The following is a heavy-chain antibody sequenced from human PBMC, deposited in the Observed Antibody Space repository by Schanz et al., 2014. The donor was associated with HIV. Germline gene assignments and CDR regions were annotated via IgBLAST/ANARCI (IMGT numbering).Heavy chain of an antibody. V-gene: IGHV3-23*01. CDR2: ITDSGDKT. Sequence: EVQLLESGGGLVQAGGSLRLSCAASGFTFKSYAMTWVRQAPGKGLQWVSSITDSGDKTDYTDSVKGRFTISRDNSRNTLLLQMDSLRVDDTAVYYCAQMGAFAAFDIWGHGTVVTVSS. CDR1: GFTFKSYA. D-gene: IGHD3-16*01. J-gene: IGHJ3*02. CDR3: AQMGAFAAFDI.